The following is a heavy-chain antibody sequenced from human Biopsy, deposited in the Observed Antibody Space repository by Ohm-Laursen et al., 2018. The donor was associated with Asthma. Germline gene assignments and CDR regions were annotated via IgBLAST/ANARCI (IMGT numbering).Heavy chain of an antibody. D-gene: IGHD2-21*02. J-gene: IGHJ6*02. Sequence: SLRLSCAASGFTFDNYTMHWVRQAPGKGLEWVTIISYNGRNTYYADSVEGRFTISRDNSKNTLFLQMSSLRPEDTAVYYCARGGLHYYEYYGMDVWGQGTTVTVSS. CDR2: ISYNGRNT. CDR1: GFTFDNYT. CDR3: ARGGLHYYEYYGMDV. V-gene: IGHV3-30*04.